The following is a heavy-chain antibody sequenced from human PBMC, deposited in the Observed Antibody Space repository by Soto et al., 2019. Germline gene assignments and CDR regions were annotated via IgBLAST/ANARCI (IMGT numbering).Heavy chain of an antibody. Sequence: SETLSLTCTASGDPITRYFWSWIRQPAGTGLEWIGHMFPGGTTSHNSSLKSRVSMSIDTSKNQFSLTLTSVTAADTAVYYCARTLSGFTYGSRQFYFDYWGQGTLVTVSS. V-gene: IGHV4-4*07. J-gene: IGHJ4*02. CDR1: GDPITRYF. CDR3: ARTLSGFTYGSRQFYFDY. D-gene: IGHD3-10*01. CDR2: MFPGGTT.